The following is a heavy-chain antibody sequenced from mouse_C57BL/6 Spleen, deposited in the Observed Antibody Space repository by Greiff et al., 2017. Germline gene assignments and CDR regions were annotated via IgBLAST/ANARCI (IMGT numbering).Heavy chain of an antibody. CDR1: GYTFTSYW. D-gene: IGHD3-2*02. CDR3: ARGAAQATFGY. V-gene: IGHV1-53*01. Sequence: QVQLQQPGTELVKPGASVKLSCKASGYTFTSYWMHWVKQRPGQGLAWIGNINPSNGGTNYNEKFKSKATLTVDKSSSTAYMQLSSLTSEDSAVXYSARGAAQATFGYWGQGTTLTVSS. CDR2: INPSNGGT. J-gene: IGHJ2*01.